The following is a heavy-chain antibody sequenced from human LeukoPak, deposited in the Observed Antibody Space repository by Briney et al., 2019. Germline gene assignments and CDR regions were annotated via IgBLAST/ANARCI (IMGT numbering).Heavy chain of an antibody. Sequence: PGGSLRLSCAASGFTFSSYAMHWVRQAPGKGLEWVAVISYDGSNKYYADSVKGRFTISRDNSKNTLYLQMNSLRAEGTAVYYCARAEGAPAAGTRYFDYWGQGTLVTVSS. J-gene: IGHJ4*02. CDR3: ARAEGAPAAGTRYFDY. V-gene: IGHV3-30-3*01. CDR2: ISYDGSNK. D-gene: IGHD6-13*01. CDR1: GFTFSSYA.